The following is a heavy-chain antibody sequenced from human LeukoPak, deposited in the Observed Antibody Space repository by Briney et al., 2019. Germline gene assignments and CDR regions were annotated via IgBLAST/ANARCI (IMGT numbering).Heavy chain of an antibody. CDR3: ARDGGSLYFGSYYYYYYGMDV. Sequence: PGGSLRLSCAASGFTFSSYWMHWVRQAPGKGLVWVSRINSDGSSTSYADSVKGRFTISRDNAKNTLYLQMNSLRAEDTAVYYCARDGGSLYFGSYYYYYYGMDVWGQGTTVTVSS. V-gene: IGHV3-74*01. CDR1: GFTFSSYW. J-gene: IGHJ6*02. CDR2: INSDGSST. D-gene: IGHD1-26*01.